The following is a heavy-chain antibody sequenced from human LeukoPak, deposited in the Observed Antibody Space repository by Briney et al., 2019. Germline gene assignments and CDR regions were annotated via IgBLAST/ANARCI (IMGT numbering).Heavy chain of an antibody. CDR3: AKDIGSFLYFDY. V-gene: IGHV3-9*01. J-gene: IGHJ4*02. Sequence: GGSLRLSCATSGFTFSSYAMNWVRQAPGKGLEWVSGISWNSGSIGYADSVKGRFTISRDNAKNSLYLQMNSLRAEDTALYYCAKDIGSFLYFDYWGQGTLVTVSS. CDR1: GFTFSSYA. D-gene: IGHD2/OR15-2a*01. CDR2: ISWNSGSI.